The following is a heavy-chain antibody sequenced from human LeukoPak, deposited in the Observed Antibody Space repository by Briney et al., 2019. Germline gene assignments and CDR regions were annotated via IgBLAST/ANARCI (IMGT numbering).Heavy chain of an antibody. CDR1: GYTFTGYY. J-gene: IGHJ4*02. D-gene: IGHD5-18*01. V-gene: IGHV1-2*02. CDR3: ARVRFTAMLNRQNDY. CDR2: INPNSGGT. Sequence: ASVKVSCKASGYTFTGYYMHWVRQAPGQGLEWMGWINPNSGGTNYAQKFQGRVTMTRDTSISTAYMELSRLRSDDTAVYYCARVRFTAMLNRQNDYWGQGTLVTVSS.